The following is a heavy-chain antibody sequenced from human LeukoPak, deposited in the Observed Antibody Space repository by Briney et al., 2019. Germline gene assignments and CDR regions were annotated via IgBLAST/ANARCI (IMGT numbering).Heavy chain of an antibody. CDR2: IKNDGSEE. J-gene: IGHJ4*02. V-gene: IGHV3-7*05. D-gene: IGHD6-19*01. CDR3: ARDNAGSGWLY. CDR1: GFTFSTYW. Sequence: QPGGSLRLSCAASGFTFSTYWMSWVRQAPGKGPEWVAKIKNDGSEEHYVDSVKGRFTISRDNAKTFLYLQLNSLKAEDTAVYLCARDNAGSGWLYWGQGTLVTVVS.